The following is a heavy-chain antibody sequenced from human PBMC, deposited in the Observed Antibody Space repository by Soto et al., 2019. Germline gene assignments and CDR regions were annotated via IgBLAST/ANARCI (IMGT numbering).Heavy chain of an antibody. J-gene: IGHJ4*02. Sequence: QLQLQESGPGLVRPSETLSLTCTVSGGSISSTSYYWGWVRQPPGKGLEWIGGIFYSGSTYYNPSLNSRVTISVDTSKNQFSLKLSSLTAADTAVYYCARMGLDDTLTGYYFDHWGQGSLVTVSS. CDR2: IFYSGST. CDR1: GGSISSTSYY. V-gene: IGHV4-39*01. D-gene: IGHD3-9*01. CDR3: ARMGLDDTLTGYYFDH.